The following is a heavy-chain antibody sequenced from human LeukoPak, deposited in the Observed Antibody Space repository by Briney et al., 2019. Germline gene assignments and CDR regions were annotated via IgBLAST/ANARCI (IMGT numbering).Heavy chain of an antibody. D-gene: IGHD2-2*01. CDR2: IYTSGST. CDR3: ARSGCSSTSCYGYNWFDL. CDR1: GGSISSYY. Sequence: SETLSLTCTVSGGSISSYYWSWIRQPAGKGLEWIGRIYTSGSTNYNPSLKSRVTMSVDTSKNQFSLKLSSVTAADTAVYYCARSGCSSTSCYGYNWFDLWGQGTLVTVSS. V-gene: IGHV4-4*07. J-gene: IGHJ5*02.